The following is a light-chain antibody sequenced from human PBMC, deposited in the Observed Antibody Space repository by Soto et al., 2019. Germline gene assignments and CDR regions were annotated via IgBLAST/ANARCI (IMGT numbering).Light chain of an antibody. CDR2: EGS. CDR1: SSDVGSYNL. V-gene: IGLV2-23*01. Sequence: QSALTQPASVSGSPGQSITISCTGTSSDVGSYNLVSWYQQHPGKAPKLMIYEGSKRPSGVSNRFSGSKSGNTASLTISGLQAEDEADYYCCSYAGSSTPSVVFGGGTKLTVL. J-gene: IGLJ2*01. CDR3: CSYAGSSTPSVV.